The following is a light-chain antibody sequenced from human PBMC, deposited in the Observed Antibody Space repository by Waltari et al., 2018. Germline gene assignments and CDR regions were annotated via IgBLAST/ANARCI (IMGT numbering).Light chain of an antibody. V-gene: IGLV8-61*01. Sequence: QTVVTQEPSLSVSPGGTVTLTCVLTSGSLSTTSYATWYRQTPGQPPRPLVYKGSSRASGVPGRFSGSILGNKAALTFTGAQADDESNYYCSVYMGSGIWVFGGGTKLTVL. J-gene: IGLJ3*02. CDR1: SGSLSTTSY. CDR2: KGS. CDR3: SVYMGSGIWV.